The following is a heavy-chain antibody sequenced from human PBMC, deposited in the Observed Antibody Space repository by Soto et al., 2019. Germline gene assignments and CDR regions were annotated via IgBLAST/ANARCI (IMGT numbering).Heavy chain of an antibody. CDR1: GGTYSSYT. Sequence: ASVKVSCTASGGTYSSYTISWVRQAPGQGLEWMGRIIPILGIANYAQKFQGRVTITADKSTSTAYMELSSLRSEDTAVYYCAREETDYGDINFDYWGQGTLVTVSS. CDR3: AREETDYGDINFDY. D-gene: IGHD4-17*01. V-gene: IGHV1-69*04. J-gene: IGHJ4*02. CDR2: IIPILGIA.